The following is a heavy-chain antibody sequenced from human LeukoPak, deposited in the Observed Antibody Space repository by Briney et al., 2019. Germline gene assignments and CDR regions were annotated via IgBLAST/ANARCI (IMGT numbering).Heavy chain of an antibody. CDR1: GFTFSSYA. J-gene: IGHJ6*03. Sequence: GGSLRLSCAASGFTFSSYAMTWVRQPPGKGLEWVSTISGSGGRTYYADSVKGRFTISRDDSKNTLYLQMKSLRAEDTAVYYCAKGGGYEAQYYYYYLDVWGKGTTVTISS. CDR3: AKGGGYEAQYYYYYLDV. V-gene: IGHV3-23*01. CDR2: ISGSGGRT. D-gene: IGHD5-12*01.